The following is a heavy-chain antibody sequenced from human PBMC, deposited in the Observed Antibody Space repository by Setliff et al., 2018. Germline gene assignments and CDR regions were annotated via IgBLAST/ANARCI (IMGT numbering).Heavy chain of an antibody. Sequence: GGSLRLSCAASGFTFSSFWMSWVRQTPGKGLEWVANINQDGSGKYYADSVKGRFTISRDNSKNTLSLQMNGLRAEDTAVYYCAKVQESIVGALEYWGQGALVTVSS. D-gene: IGHD1-26*01. V-gene: IGHV3-7*03. CDR3: AKVQESIVGALEY. J-gene: IGHJ4*02. CDR2: INQDGSGK. CDR1: GFTFSSFW.